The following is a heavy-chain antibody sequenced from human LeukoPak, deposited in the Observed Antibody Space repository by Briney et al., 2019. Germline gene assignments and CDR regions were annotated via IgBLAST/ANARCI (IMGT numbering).Heavy chain of an antibody. Sequence: SETLSLTCAVYGGSFSGYYWGWIRQPPGKGLEWIGEINHSGSTNYNPSLKSRVTISLDTSKNQFSLKLSSVTAADTAVYYCAGHHPRNTVDFWGQGTLVTVSS. J-gene: IGHJ4*02. V-gene: IGHV4-34*01. D-gene: IGHD2/OR15-2a*01. CDR2: INHSGST. CDR3: AGHHPRNTVDF. CDR1: GGSFSGYY.